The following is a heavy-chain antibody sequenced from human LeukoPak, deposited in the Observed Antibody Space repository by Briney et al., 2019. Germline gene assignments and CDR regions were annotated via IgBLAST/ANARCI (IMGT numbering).Heavy chain of an antibody. V-gene: IGHV3-21*01. CDR2: ISSSSSYI. CDR3: ARDDGRTAAGYYFDY. CDR1: GFTFSSYS. Sequence: GGSLRLSCAAAGFTFSSYSMNWVRQAPGKGLEWVSSISSSSSYIYYADSVKGRFTISRDNAKNSLYLQMNSLRAEDTAVYYCARDDGRTAAGYYFDYWGQGTLVAVSS. J-gene: IGHJ4*02. D-gene: IGHD6-13*01.